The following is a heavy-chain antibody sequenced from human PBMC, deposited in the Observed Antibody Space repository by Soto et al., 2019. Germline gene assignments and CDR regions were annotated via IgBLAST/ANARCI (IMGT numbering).Heavy chain of an antibody. CDR2: INPNSGGT. CDR3: ARGNYVWGSYRYTLDY. D-gene: IGHD3-16*02. J-gene: IGHJ4*02. V-gene: IGHV1-2*04. CDR1: GYTFTGYY. Sequence: ASVKVSCKASGYTFTGYYMHWVRQAPGQGLEWMGWINPNSGGTNYAQKFQGWVTMTRDTSISTAYMELSRLRSDDTAVYYCARGNYVWGSYRYTLDYWGQGTLVTVSS.